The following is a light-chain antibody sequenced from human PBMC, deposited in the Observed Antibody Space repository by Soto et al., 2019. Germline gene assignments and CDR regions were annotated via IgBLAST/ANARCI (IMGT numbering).Light chain of an antibody. V-gene: IGLV2-14*01. CDR2: DVS. J-gene: IGLJ3*02. Sequence: QSVLTQPASVSGSPGQSIAISCTGTSSDVGAYDYVSWYQQHPGKAPKLVIYDVSNRPSGVSDRFSGSKSGNTASLTISGLQAEDEADYYCGSYTTSSSVVFGGGTKLTVL. CDR3: GSYTTSSSVV. CDR1: SSDVGAYDY.